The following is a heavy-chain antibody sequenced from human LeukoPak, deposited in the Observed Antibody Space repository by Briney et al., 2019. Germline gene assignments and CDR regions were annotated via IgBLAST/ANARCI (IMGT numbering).Heavy chain of an antibody. V-gene: IGHV3-49*04. CDR3: TGSFGELSFFDY. CDR1: GFTFGDYG. J-gene: IGHJ4*02. Sequence: PGGSLRLSCTTSGFTFGDYGMSWVRQAPGKGLEWVGFIRSKACNGTTEYSATVKGRFTISRDDSKSIAYLQMNSLKTEDTAVYYCTGSFGELSFFDYWGQGTLVTVSS. CDR2: IRSKACNGTT. D-gene: IGHD3-10*01.